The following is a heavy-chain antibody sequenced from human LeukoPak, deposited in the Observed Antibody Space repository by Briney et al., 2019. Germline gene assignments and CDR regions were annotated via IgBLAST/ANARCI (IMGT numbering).Heavy chain of an antibody. D-gene: IGHD3-16*02. V-gene: IGHV4-59*01. CDR3: ARGGRLGALSLYQFDY. CDR2: IYYSGST. Sequence: SETLSLTCTVSGGSISSYYWSWIRQPPGKGLEWIGYIYYSGSTNYNPSLKSRVTISVDTSKNQFSLKLSSVTAADTAVYYCARGGRLGALSLYQFDYWGQGTLVTVSS. CDR1: GGSISSYY. J-gene: IGHJ4*02.